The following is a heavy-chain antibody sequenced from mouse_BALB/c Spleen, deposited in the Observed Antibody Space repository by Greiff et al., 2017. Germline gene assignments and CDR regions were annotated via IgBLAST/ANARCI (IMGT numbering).Heavy chain of an antibody. CDR2: ISSGGSYT. CDR3: ARHKWAMDY. J-gene: IGHJ4*01. CDR1: GFTFSSYG. V-gene: IGHV5-6*01. Sequence: EVKLVESGGDLVKPGGSLKLSCAASGFTFSSYGMSWVRQTPDKRLEWVATISSGGSYTYYPDSVKGRFTISRDNAKNTLYLQMSSLKSEDTAMYYCARHKWAMDYWGQGTSVTVSS. D-gene: IGHD1-3*01.